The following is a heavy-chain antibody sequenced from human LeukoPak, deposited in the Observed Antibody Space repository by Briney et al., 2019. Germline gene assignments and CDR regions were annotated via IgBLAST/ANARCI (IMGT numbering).Heavy chain of an antibody. CDR1: GFTFSNYL. D-gene: IGHD2-8*02. CDR3: AREVLGLALDY. CDR2: ISGDGSTT. J-gene: IGHJ4*02. Sequence: PGGSLRLSCAASGFTFSNYLMHWVRQAPGKGLVWVSRISGDGSTTTYADSVKGRFTSSRDNAKNTLYLQMNSLGVEDTAVYYCAREVLGLALDYWGQGTLATVSS. V-gene: IGHV3-74*01.